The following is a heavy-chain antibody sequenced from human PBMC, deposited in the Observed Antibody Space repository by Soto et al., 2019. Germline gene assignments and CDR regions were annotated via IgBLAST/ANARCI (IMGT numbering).Heavy chain of an antibody. V-gene: IGHV4-61*08. Sequence: SVTMSVTCTVAGGNLISGGCCWSRNRQHPGKGLEWIGYIYYSGSTNYNPSLKSRVTISVDTSKNQFSLKLSSVTAADTAVYYCARDIQDGYNDYWGQGTLVTVSS. CDR1: GGNLISGGCC. D-gene: IGHD5-12*01. CDR3: ARDIQDGYNDY. CDR2: IYYSGST. J-gene: IGHJ4*02.